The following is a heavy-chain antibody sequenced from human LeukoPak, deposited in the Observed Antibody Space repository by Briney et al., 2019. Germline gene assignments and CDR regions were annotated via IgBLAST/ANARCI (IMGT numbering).Heavy chain of an antibody. V-gene: IGHV3-23*01. CDR1: GFTFSNYA. CDR2: ISGSGGST. D-gene: IGHD2-21*01. J-gene: IGHJ4*02. CDR3: AKFVSPSNPDYFDF. Sequence: PGGSLRLSCAASGFTFSNYAMSWVRQAPGKGLEWASGISGSGGSTYYADSVKGRFTISRDNSRNTLYLQLNSLRVEDTAVYYCAKFVSPSNPDYFDFWGQGTLVTVSS.